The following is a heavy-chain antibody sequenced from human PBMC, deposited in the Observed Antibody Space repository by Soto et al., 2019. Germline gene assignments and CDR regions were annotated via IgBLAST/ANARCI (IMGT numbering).Heavy chain of an antibody. D-gene: IGHD6-13*01. CDR3: ARTGSSWPRYFDY. CDR1: GGSISSGGYY. V-gene: IGHV4-31*03. CDR2: IYYSGST. J-gene: IGHJ4*02. Sequence: PSETLSLTCTVSGGSISSGGYYWSWIRQHPGKGLEWIGYIYYSGSTYYNPSLKSRVTISVDTSKNQFSLKLSSVTAADTAVYYCARTGSSWPRYFDYWGQGTLVTVSS.